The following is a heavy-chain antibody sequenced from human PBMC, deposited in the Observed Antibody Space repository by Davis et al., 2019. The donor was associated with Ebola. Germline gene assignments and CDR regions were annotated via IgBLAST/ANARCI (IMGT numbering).Heavy chain of an antibody. CDR2: IDPDGTGT. CDR3: ARDRIAVTIAAYFDY. J-gene: IGHJ4*02. CDR1: GFTFSNFH. Sequence: PGGSLRLSCAASGFTFSNFHIHWVRQTPGKGLVWVARIDPDGTGTNYADSVKGRFTISRDNAKNTLYLQMNSLRAEDTAVYYCARDRIAVTIAAYFDYWGQGTLVTVSS. D-gene: IGHD6-19*01. V-gene: IGHV3-74*01.